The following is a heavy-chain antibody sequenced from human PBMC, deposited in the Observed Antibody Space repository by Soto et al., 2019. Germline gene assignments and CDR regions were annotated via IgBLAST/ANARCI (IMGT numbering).Heavy chain of an antibody. CDR1: GYRFSGYA. J-gene: IGHJ3*02. CDR2: INVGKGYT. D-gene: IGHD6-13*01. V-gene: IGHV1-3*01. CDR3: ASPRRSSSSLLDGFDI. Sequence: ASVKVSCKASGYRFSGYAMHWVHQAPGRSLEWMGWINVGKGYTKYSQKFQDRVTITRDTSATTAYMELSSLSSEDTAIYYCASPRRSSSSLLDGFDIWGQGTMVTVSS.